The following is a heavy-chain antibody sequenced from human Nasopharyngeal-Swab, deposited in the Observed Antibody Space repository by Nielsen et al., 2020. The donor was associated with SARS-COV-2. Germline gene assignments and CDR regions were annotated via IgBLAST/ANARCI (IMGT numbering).Heavy chain of an antibody. CDR1: GFIFSASA. V-gene: IGHV3-73*01. CDR2: IGDKEHNYAT. J-gene: IGHJ4*02. CDR3: TTDFYFDY. Sequence: GESLKISCVASGFIFSASAIHWVRQASGKGLEWVGRIGDKEHNYATTYGASVQGRFTIPRDDSKNTAFLQMDSLKTEDTALYYCTTDFYFDYWGQGTLVTVSS.